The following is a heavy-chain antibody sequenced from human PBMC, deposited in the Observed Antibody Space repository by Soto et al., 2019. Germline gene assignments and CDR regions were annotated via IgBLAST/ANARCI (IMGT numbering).Heavy chain of an antibody. V-gene: IGHV3-23*01. Sequence: GGSLRLSCAASGFTFSSYAMSWVRQAPGKGLEWVSAISGSGGSTYYADSVKGRFTISRDNSKNTLYLQMNSLRAEDTAVYYCAKGTTAPYYYYGMDVWGQGTTVTVSS. CDR2: ISGSGGST. CDR1: GFTFSSYA. CDR3: AKGTTAPYYYYGMDV. J-gene: IGHJ6*02. D-gene: IGHD4-4*01.